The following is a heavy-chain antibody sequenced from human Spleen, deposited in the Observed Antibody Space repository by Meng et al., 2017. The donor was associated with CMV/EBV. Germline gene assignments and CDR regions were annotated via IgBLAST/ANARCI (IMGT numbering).Heavy chain of an antibody. CDR1: GFTFSSYW. J-gene: IGHJ4*02. V-gene: IGHV3-7*01. Sequence: GESLKISCAASGFTFSSYWMSWVRQAPGKGLEWVANIKQDGSEKYYVDSVKGRFTISRDNAKNSLYLQMNSLRADDTAVYYCAKAIEARPAGHFDSWGRGTLVTVSS. D-gene: IGHD6-6*01. CDR2: IKQDGSEK. CDR3: AKAIEARPAGHFDS.